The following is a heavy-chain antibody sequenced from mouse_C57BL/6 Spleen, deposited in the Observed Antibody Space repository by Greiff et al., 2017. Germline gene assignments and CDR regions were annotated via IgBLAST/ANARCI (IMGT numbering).Heavy chain of an antibody. Sequence: QVQLQQSGPELVKPGASVKISCKASGYAFSSSWMNWVKQRPGKGLEWIGRIYPGDGDTNYNGKFKGKATLTADKSSSTAYMQLSSLTSEDSAVYFCARGADYYGSSYVGYWGQGTTLTVSS. D-gene: IGHD1-1*01. V-gene: IGHV1-82*01. CDR2: IYPGDGDT. CDR1: GYAFSSSW. J-gene: IGHJ2*01. CDR3: ARGADYYGSSYVGY.